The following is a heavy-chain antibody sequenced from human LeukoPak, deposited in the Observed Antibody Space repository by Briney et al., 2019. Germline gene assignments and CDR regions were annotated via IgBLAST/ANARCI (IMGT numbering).Heavy chain of an antibody. CDR2: INHRGST. D-gene: IGHD5-12*01. CDR3: ARVDTAGIVATINFDY. J-gene: IGHJ4*02. Sequence: SETPSLTCAVYGGSLSGYYWSWIRQSPGKGLDWIGDINHRGSTTYNPSLKSRVTMSVDTSKNQFSLRLNSVTAADTAVYYCARVDTAGIVATINFDYWGQGTLVTVSS. V-gene: IGHV4-34*01. CDR1: GGSLSGYY.